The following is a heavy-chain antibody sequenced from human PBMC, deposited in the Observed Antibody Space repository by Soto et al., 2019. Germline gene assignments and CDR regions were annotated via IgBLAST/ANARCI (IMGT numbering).Heavy chain of an antibody. Sequence: SETLSLTCTVSGGSISSGDYYWSWIRQPPGKGLEWIGYIYYSGSTNYNPSLKSRVTISVDTSKNQFSLKLSSVAAADTAVYYCARVRGRLLRFDPWGQGTLVTVSS. J-gene: IGHJ5*02. CDR1: GGSISSGDYY. CDR2: IYYSGST. V-gene: IGHV4-30-4*01. D-gene: IGHD2-15*01. CDR3: ARVRGRLLRFDP.